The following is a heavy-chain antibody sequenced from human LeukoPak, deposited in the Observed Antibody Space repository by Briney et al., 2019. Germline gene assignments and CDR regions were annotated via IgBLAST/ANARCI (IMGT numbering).Heavy chain of an antibody. CDR3: ARGEITIFGVVTA. D-gene: IGHD3-3*01. Sequence: GGSLRLSCAASGFTFSSYAMHWVRQAPGKGLEWVAVISYDGSNKYYADSVKGRFTISRDNSKNTLYLQMNSLRAEDTAVYYCARGEITIFGVVTAWSQGTLVTVSS. V-gene: IGHV3-30*01. CDR1: GFTFSSYA. J-gene: IGHJ5*02. CDR2: ISYDGSNK.